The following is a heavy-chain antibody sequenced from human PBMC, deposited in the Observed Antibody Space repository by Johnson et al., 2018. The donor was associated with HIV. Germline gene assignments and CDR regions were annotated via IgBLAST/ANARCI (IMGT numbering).Heavy chain of an antibody. J-gene: IGHJ3*02. Sequence: VQLVESGGGVVQPGGSLRLSCAASGFTFSDYYMSWIRQAPGKGLEWVSYISSSGSTIYYADSVKGRFTISRDNAKNSLYLQMNSLRAEDTAVYFCARTVAEAYRWIQASGAFDIWGQGTMVTVSS. CDR1: GFTFSDYY. CDR2: ISSSGSTI. CDR3: ARTVAEAYRWIQASGAFDI. V-gene: IGHV3-11*04. D-gene: IGHD5-24*01.